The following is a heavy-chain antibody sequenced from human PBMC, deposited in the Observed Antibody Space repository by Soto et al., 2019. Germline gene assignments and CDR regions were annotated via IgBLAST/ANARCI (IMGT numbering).Heavy chain of an antibody. CDR1: GYTLTELS. J-gene: IGHJ3*02. CDR2: FDPEDGET. V-gene: IGHV1-24*01. CDR3: AIGLRYSDFIEVDAFEI. Sequence: ASVKVSCKVSGYTLTELSMHWVRQAPGKGLEWMGGFDPEDGETVYAQQFQGRDTMTEDTSTDTAYMQLSSLRSEDTAVYYCAIGLRYSDFIEVDAFEIWGQGTMVTVPS. D-gene: IGHD3-9*01.